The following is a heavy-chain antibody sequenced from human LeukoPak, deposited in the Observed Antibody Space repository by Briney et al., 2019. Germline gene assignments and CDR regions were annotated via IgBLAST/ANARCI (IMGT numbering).Heavy chain of an antibody. D-gene: IGHD3-10*01. CDR3: ARDRVSYYYGSGSYYSGVFDY. J-gene: IGHJ4*02. CDR1: GFTFSSYS. Sequence: GGPLRLSCAASGFTFSSYSMNWVRQAPGKGLEWVSSISSSSSYIYYADSVKGRFTISRDNAKNSLYLQMNSLRAEDTAVYYCARDRVSYYYGSGSYYSGVFDYWGQGTLVTVSS. V-gene: IGHV3-21*01. CDR2: ISSSSSYI.